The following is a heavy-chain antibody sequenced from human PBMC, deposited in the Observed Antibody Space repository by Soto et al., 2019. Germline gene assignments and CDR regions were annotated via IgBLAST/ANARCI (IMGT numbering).Heavy chain of an antibody. Sequence: AASVKVSCKASGYTFTGYYMHWVRQAPGQGLEWMGWINPNSGGTNYAQKFQGRVTMTRDTSISTAYMELSRLRSDDTAVYYCARVIRGWATHSLYYSAYWGQGTLLTVSS. CDR3: ARVIRGWATHSLYYSAY. D-gene: IGHD3-10*01. CDR1: GYTFTGYY. J-gene: IGHJ4*02. V-gene: IGHV1-2*02. CDR2: INPNSGGT.